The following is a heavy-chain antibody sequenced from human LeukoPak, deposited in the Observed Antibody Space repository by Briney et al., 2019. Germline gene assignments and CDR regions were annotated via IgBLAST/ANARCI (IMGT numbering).Heavy chain of an antibody. CDR3: ARDSGYTYGHGFDY. D-gene: IGHD5-18*01. Sequence: GGSLRLSCAASGFTFSDYYMSWIRQAPGKGLEWVSYISSSGSTIYYADSVKGRFTISRDNAKSALYLQMDSLRDEDTAVYYCARDSGYTYGHGFDYWGQGTLVTVSS. V-gene: IGHV3-11*04. J-gene: IGHJ4*02. CDR2: ISSSGSTI. CDR1: GFTFSDYY.